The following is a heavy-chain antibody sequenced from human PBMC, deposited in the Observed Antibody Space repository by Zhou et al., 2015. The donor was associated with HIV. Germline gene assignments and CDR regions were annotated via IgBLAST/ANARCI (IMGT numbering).Heavy chain of an antibody. V-gene: IGHV1-46*01. D-gene: IGHD5-18*01. CDR2: INPSGGST. J-gene: IGHJ3*02. CDR1: GYTFTSYY. Sequence: QVQLVQSGAEVKKPGASVKVSCKASGYTFTSYYMHWVRQAPGQGLEWMGIINPSGGSTSYAQKFQGRVTMTRDTSTSTVYMELSSLRSEDTAVHYCARNTAMVTGAFDIWGQGTMVTVSS. CDR3: ARNTAMVTGAFDI.